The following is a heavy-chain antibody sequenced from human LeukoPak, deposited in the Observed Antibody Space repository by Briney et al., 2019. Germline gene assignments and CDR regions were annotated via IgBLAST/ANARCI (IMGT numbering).Heavy chain of an antibody. CDR3: ARRLSTMTGWFDY. Sequence: GESLKISCKGSGYTFTSSWIGGVRKMPGKAREGLGIIYPGDSDTRYSPSFQGQVTISADKSISTAYLQWSSLKASDTAMYYCARRLSTMTGWFDYWGQGTLVTVSS. V-gene: IGHV5-51*01. D-gene: IGHD2/OR15-2a*01. CDR2: IYPGDSDT. CDR1: GYTFTSSW. J-gene: IGHJ4*02.